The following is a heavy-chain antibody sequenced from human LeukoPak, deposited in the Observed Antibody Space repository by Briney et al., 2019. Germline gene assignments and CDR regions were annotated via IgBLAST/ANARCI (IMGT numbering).Heavy chain of an antibody. CDR3: ARRRGAYYDFWSGSVFDY. CDR1: GGSISSSSYY. Sequence: SETLSLTCTVSGGSISSSSYYWGWIRQPPGKGLEWIGSIYYSGSTYYNPSLKSRVTISVDTSKNQFSLKLSSVTAADTAVYYCARRRGAYYDFWSGSVFDYWGQGTLVTASS. J-gene: IGHJ4*02. D-gene: IGHD3-3*01. CDR2: IYYSGST. V-gene: IGHV4-39*01.